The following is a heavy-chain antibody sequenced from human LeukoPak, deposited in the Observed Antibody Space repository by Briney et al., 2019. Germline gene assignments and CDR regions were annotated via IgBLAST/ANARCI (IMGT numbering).Heavy chain of an antibody. D-gene: IGHD6-6*01. Sequence: SQTLSLTCAISGDSVSTTSGTWNWIRQSPSRGLEWLGRTYYGSKWYNDYAVSVQSRIAISAETSKNLFTLQLKSVTPADTAVYYCARGSSSYGMVVWGQGTTVTVSS. CDR2: TYYGSKWYN. V-gene: IGHV6-1*01. CDR3: ARGSSSYGMVV. J-gene: IGHJ6*02. CDR1: GDSVSTTSGT.